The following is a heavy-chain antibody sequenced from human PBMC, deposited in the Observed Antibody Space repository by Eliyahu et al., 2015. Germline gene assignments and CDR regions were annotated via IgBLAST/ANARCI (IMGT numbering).Heavy chain of an antibody. D-gene: IGHD1-26*01. CDR3: ARGGGSYPSVGMDV. V-gene: IGHV4-4*02. Sequence: QVQLQESGPGLVKPSGTLSLTXAVSGXXISXXNWWXWVRXPPGKGLEWIGEIYHSGSTNYNPSLKSRVTISVDKSKNQFSLKLSSVTAADTAVYYCARGGGSYPSVGMDVWGQGTTVTVSS. CDR1: GXXISXXNW. CDR2: IYHSGST. J-gene: IGHJ6*02.